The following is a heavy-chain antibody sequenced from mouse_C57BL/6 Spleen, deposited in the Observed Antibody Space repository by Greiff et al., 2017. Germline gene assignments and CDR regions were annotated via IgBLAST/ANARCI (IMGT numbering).Heavy chain of an antibody. V-gene: IGHV1-82*01. CDR3: ANDYGNYGFDC. Sequence: QVQLKESGPELVKPGASVKISCKASGYAFSSSWMNWVKQRPGKGLEWIGRIYPGDGDTNYNGKFKGKATLTADKSSSTAYMQLSSLASEDSAVYCCANDYGNYGFDCWGKGTTLTVSS. J-gene: IGHJ2*01. D-gene: IGHD2-1*01. CDR2: IYPGDGDT. CDR1: GYAFSSSW.